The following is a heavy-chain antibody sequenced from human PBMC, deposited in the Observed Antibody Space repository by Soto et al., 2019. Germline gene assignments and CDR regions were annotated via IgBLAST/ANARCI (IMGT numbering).Heavy chain of an antibody. CDR1: GGSISSYY. Sequence: SETLSLTCTVSGGSISSYYWSWIRQPPGKGLEWIGYIYYSGSTNYNPSLKSRVTISVDTSKNQFSLKLSSVTAADTAVYYCARGGGGTIFGGPPVSFDPWGQGTLVTVSS. J-gene: IGHJ5*02. D-gene: IGHD3-3*01. CDR3: ARGGGGTIFGGPPVSFDP. CDR2: IYYSGST. V-gene: IGHV4-59*01.